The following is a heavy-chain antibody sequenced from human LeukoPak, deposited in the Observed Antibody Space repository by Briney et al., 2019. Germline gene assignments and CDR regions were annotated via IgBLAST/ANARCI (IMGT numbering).Heavy chain of an antibody. CDR3: ARDRYDYLWGSTGGHLDY. V-gene: IGHV3-43*02. CDR2: VDGDGDDT. Sequence: AGGSLRLSCAASGFIFDNYAIHWVRQAPGKGLEWVSLVDGDGDDTYYADSVKGRFTISRDNSKNSLYLQMNSLRSEDTALYYCARDRYDYLWGSTGGHLDYWGQGTLVTVSS. D-gene: IGHD3-16*01. CDR1: GFIFDNYA. J-gene: IGHJ4*02.